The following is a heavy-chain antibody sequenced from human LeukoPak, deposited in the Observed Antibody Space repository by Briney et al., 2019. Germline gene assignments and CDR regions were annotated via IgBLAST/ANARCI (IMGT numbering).Heavy chain of an antibody. D-gene: IGHD6-19*01. Sequence: PGGSLRLSCAASGFTFSSYGMHWDRQAPGKGLEWVAVISYDGSNKYYADSVKGRFTISRDNSKDTLYLQMNSLRAEDTAVYYCAKDPVAGAPGIDYWGQGTLVTVSS. CDR1: GFTFSSYG. CDR2: ISYDGSNK. CDR3: AKDPVAGAPGIDY. J-gene: IGHJ4*02. V-gene: IGHV3-30*18.